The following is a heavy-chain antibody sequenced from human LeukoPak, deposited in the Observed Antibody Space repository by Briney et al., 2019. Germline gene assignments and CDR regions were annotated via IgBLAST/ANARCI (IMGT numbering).Heavy chain of an antibody. CDR3: GREVAVAGKRGAFYYYYGMDV. CDR2: IYYSGST. D-gene: IGHD6-19*01. J-gene: IGHJ6*04. CDR1: GGSISSYY. V-gene: IGHV4-59*01. Sequence: AETLSLTCTVSGGSISSYYWSWIRQPPGKGLEWIGYIYYSGSTNYNPSLKSRVTISVDTSKNQFSLKLSSVTAADTAVYYCGREVAVAGKRGAFYYYYGMDVWGKGTTVTVSS.